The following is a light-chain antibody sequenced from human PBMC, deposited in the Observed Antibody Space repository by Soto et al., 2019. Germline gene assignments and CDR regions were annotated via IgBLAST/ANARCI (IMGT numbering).Light chain of an antibody. CDR2: AAS. CDR1: QSISSY. V-gene: IGKV1-39*01. J-gene: IGKJ4*01. Sequence: DIQMTQSPSSLSASVGDRVTITCRASQSISSYLNWYQQKPGKDPKLLIYAASSLQSGVPSRFSGSGSGTDFTLTISSLQPEDFATYYCQQSYSTPITFGGGTKVEIK. CDR3: QQSYSTPIT.